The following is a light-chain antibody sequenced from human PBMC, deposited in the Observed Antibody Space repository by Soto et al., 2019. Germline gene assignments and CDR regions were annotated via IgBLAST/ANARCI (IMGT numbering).Light chain of an antibody. CDR3: QQRSNWPQIT. J-gene: IGKJ5*01. CDR2: RAS. V-gene: IGKV3-15*01. CDR1: QNIYSN. Sequence: IVMTQSPATLSVSPGERATLSCRASQNIYSNVAWYQQRPGQAPRLLIYRASTRAPGIPARFSGSGSGTDFTLTISSLEPEDFAVYYCQQRSNWPQITFGQGTRLEIK.